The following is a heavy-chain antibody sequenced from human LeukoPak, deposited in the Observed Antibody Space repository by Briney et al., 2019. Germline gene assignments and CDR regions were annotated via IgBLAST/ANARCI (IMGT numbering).Heavy chain of an antibody. CDR3: ARHGVEMATTIDY. Sequence: GGSLKISGKGSGYSFTSGLSGGVRQMPGKVRGGLGIISPADSDTRYSPSSPGQVTISADKSISTAYLQWSSLKASDTAMYYCARHGVEMATTIDYWGQGTLVTVSS. V-gene: IGHV5-51*01. D-gene: IGHD5-24*01. CDR1: GYSFTSGL. J-gene: IGHJ4*02. CDR2: ISPADSDT.